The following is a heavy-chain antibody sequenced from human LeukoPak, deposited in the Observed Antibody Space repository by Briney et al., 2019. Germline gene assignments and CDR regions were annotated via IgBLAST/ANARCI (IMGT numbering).Heavy chain of an antibody. Sequence: GGSLRLSCAASGFTVSSNHMSWVRQAPGKGLEWVSVIYSGGSTYYADSVEGRFTISRDNSKNTLYLQMNSLRAEDTAVYYCARFHSSSWADYWGQGTLVTVSS. J-gene: IGHJ4*02. CDR1: GFTVSSNH. V-gene: IGHV3-53*01. CDR3: ARFHSSSWADY. CDR2: IYSGGST. D-gene: IGHD6-13*01.